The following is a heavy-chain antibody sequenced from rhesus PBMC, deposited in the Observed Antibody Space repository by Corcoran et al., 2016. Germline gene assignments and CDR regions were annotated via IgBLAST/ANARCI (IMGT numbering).Heavy chain of an antibody. V-gene: IGHV3S5*01. CDR2: SSSGGENT. Sequence: EVQLVESGGGLVQPGGSLRLSCAASGFTFSNSGMSGVRQAPGKGLEWVSYSSSGGENTYYADSVKARFTIARDNSKNTVSLKMNSLRAEDTAVYYCIKAWVIDYWGQGVLVTVSS. J-gene: IGHJ4*01. CDR1: GFTFSNSG. CDR3: IKAWVIDY. D-gene: IGHD5-24*01.